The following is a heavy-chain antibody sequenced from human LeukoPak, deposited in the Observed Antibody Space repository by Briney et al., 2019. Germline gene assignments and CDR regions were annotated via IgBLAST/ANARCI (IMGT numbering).Heavy chain of an antibody. CDR2: IYYSGST. CDR1: GGSISSYY. V-gene: IGHV4-59*01. Sequence: KPSETLSLTCTVSGGSISSYYWSWIRQPPEKGLEWIGYIYYSGSTNYNPSLKSRVTISVDTSKNQFSLKLSSVTAADTAVYYCARARAVADWYFDLWGRGTLVTVSS. J-gene: IGHJ2*01. D-gene: IGHD6-19*01. CDR3: ARARAVADWYFDL.